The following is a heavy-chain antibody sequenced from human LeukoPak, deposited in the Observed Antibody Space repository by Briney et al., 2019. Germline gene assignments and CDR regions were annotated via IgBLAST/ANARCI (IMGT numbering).Heavy chain of an antibody. D-gene: IGHD5-18*01. CDR3: ARDSYSYPSSFTN. Sequence: GGSLILSCAASGFTFSSYTMNWVRQAPGKGLEWVSSISSTSSTIYYADSVKGRFTISRDNSKNTVYLQLNSLRAEDTAVYYCARDSYSYPSSFTNWGQGTLVTVSS. CDR1: GFTFSSYT. J-gene: IGHJ4*02. V-gene: IGHV3-48*01. CDR2: ISSTSSTI.